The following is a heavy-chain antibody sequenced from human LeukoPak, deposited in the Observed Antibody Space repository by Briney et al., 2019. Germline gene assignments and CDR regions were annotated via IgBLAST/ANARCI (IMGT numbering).Heavy chain of an antibody. D-gene: IGHD3-3*01. J-gene: IGHJ3*02. CDR3: AREAPSLEDAFDI. Sequence: ASVKVSCKASGYTSTSYGLSWVRQAPGQGLEWMGWISAYNGNTNYAQKLQGRVTMTTDTSTSTAYMELRSLRSDDTAVYYCAREAPSLEDAFDIWGQGTMVTVSS. V-gene: IGHV1-18*01. CDR1: GYTSTSYG. CDR2: ISAYNGNT.